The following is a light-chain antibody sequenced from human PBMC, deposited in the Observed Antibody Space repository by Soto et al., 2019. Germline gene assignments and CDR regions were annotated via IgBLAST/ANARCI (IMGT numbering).Light chain of an antibody. CDR2: HAS. CDR3: LQDYDYPRT. CDR1: QNITNN. Sequence: DIQMTQSPSSLSASIGDRVTITCQASQNITNNLSWYQQKPGKAPNLLIYHASKLAKGVTSRFSGSGSGTDFTLTISSLQPEDFATYYCLQDYDYPRTFGQGTKVDIK. V-gene: IGKV1-33*01. J-gene: IGKJ1*01.